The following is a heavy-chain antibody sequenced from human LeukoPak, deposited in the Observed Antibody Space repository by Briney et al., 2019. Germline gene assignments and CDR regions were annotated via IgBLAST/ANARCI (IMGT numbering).Heavy chain of an antibody. CDR1: GGSISSYY. CDR3: ARRGWSGSSHWFFDL. D-gene: IGHD1-26*01. V-gene: IGHV4-4*07. CDR2: IYTSGST. Sequence: SETLSLTCTVSGGSISSYYWSWIRQPAGKGLEWIGRIYTSGSTDYNPSLRSRVTMSVDTSKNQFSLKLTSVTAADTAVYYCARRGWSGSSHWFFDLWGRGTLVIVSS. J-gene: IGHJ2*01.